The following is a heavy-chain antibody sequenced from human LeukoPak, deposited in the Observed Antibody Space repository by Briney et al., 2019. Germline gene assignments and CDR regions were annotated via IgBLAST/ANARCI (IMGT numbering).Heavy chain of an antibody. Sequence: GGSLRLSCAASGFTFSNYGLSWARQAPGKGLEWVAVITYDGSNKYYTDSVKGRFTISRDNAKNTLYLQMNSLRAEDTAVYYCARVRLRGLDYWGQGTLVTVSS. CDR2: ITYDGSNK. CDR3: ARVRLRGLDY. V-gene: IGHV3-30*03. CDR1: GFTFSNYG. D-gene: IGHD4-17*01. J-gene: IGHJ4*02.